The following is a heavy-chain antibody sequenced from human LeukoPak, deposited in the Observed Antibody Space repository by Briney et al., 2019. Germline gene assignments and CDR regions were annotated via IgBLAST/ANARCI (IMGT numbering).Heavy chain of an antibody. CDR3: ARELWFDY. CDR1: GYTFICYY. D-gene: IGHD3-16*01. J-gene: IGHJ4*02. CDR2: IDPNRGGT. V-gene: IGHV1-2*06. Sequence: ASVRVSCKASGYTFICYYMHWVRQAPGQGLEWMGRIDPNRGGTKYAQRFQGRVTMTRDTSISTVYMELTRLTSDDTAVYYCARELWFDYWGQGALVTVSS.